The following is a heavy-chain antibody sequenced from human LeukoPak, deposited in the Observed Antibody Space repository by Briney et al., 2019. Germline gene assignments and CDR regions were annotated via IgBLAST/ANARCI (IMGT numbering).Heavy chain of an antibody. Sequence: GGSLRLSCAASGFTFSSYAMSWVRQAPGKGLEWVSSISGSGGSTYYADSVKGRFTISRHNSKNTLYLQMNSLRAEDTAVYYCAKGPYGSGSYPKYYFDYWGQGTLVTVSS. CDR2: ISGSGGST. D-gene: IGHD3-10*01. V-gene: IGHV3-23*01. J-gene: IGHJ4*02. CDR1: GFTFSSYA. CDR3: AKGPYGSGSYPKYYFDY.